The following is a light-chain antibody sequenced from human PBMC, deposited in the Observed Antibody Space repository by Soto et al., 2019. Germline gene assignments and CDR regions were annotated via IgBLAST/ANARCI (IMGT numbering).Light chain of an antibody. V-gene: IGLV2-11*01. Sequence: QSALTQPRSVSGSPGQSVTLSCTGTSSDVGGYNYVTWYQQYPGKVPKVMIYDVKTRPSGVPDRFSGSKSGNTASLTISGLQAEDEADYYCCSYAGDYTFVFGTGTKLTVL. CDR3: CSYAGDYTFV. CDR2: DVK. CDR1: SSDVGGYNY. J-gene: IGLJ1*01.